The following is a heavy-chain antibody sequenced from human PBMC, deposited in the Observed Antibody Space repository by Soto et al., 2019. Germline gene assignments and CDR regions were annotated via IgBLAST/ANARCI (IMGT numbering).Heavy chain of an antibody. CDR2: IYYSGST. CDR3: ARDFWYPSSSGKRHYYYYGMDV. J-gene: IGHJ6*02. V-gene: IGHV4-31*03. D-gene: IGHD3-22*01. Sequence: SETLSLTCTVSGGSISSGGYYWSWIRQHPGKGLEWIGYIYYSGSTYYNPSLKSRVTISVDTSKNQFSLKLSSVTAADTAVYYCARDFWYPSSSGKRHYYYYGMDVWGQGTTVTVSS. CDR1: GGSISSGGYY.